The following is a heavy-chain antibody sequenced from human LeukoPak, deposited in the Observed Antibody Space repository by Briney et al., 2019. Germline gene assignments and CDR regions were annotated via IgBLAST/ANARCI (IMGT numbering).Heavy chain of an antibody. D-gene: IGHD2-15*01. CDR1: GFTVSSNY. V-gene: IGHV3-53*01. CDR2: IYSGGST. Sequence: GGSLRLSCAASGFTVSSNYMSWVRQAPGKGLEWVSVIYSGGSTYYADSVKGRFTISRDNFKNTLYLQMNSLRAEDTAVYYCARDRGCSGGSCYDILGYWGQGTLVTVSS. CDR3: ARDRGCSGGSCYDILGY. J-gene: IGHJ4*02.